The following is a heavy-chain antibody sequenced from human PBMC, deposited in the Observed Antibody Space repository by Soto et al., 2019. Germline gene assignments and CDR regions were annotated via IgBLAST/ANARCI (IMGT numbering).Heavy chain of an antibody. CDR1: GFTFSSYW. CDR2: IKQDGSEK. D-gene: IGHD3-22*01. Sequence: SGGSLRLSCAASGFTFSSYWMSWVRQAPGKGLEWVANIKQDGSEKYYVDSVKGRFTISRDNAKNSLYLQMNSLRAEDTAVYYCARTDSSGYYRYYYYGMDVWGQGTTVTVSS. CDR3: ARTDSSGYYRYYYYGMDV. J-gene: IGHJ6*02. V-gene: IGHV3-7*03.